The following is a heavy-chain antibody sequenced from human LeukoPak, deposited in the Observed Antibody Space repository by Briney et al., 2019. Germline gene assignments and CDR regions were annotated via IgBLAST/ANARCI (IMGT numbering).Heavy chain of an antibody. CDR2: IYYSGST. D-gene: IGHD6-6*01. V-gene: IGHV4-59*01. CDR1: GGSISSYY. J-gene: IGHJ3*02. CDR3: ARQGRYSSSSDDAFDI. Sequence: PSETLSLTCTVSGGSISSYYWSWIRKPPGKGLEWIGYIYYSGSTNYNPSLKSRVTISVDTSKNQFSLKLSSVTAADTAVYYCARQGRYSSSSDDAFDIWGQGTMVTVSS.